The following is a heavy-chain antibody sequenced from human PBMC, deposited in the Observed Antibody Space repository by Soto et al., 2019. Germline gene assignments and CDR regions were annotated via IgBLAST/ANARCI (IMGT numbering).Heavy chain of an antibody. J-gene: IGHJ4*02. Sequence: QVQLVQSGAEEKKPGASVKVSCKASGYTFTSYAMHWVRQAPGQRLEWMGWINTGNGNTKYTQKFQGRVTITRDTSASTAYMELGSLRSEETAVYYCASLPGIAVAGTELANFDYWGQGTLVTVSS. V-gene: IGHV1-3*04. D-gene: IGHD6-19*01. CDR3: ASLPGIAVAGTELANFDY. CDR2: INTGNGNT. CDR1: GYTFTSYA.